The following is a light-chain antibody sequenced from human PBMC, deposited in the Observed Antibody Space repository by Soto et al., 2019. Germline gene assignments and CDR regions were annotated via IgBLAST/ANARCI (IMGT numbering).Light chain of an antibody. CDR2: KAS. V-gene: IGKV1-5*03. J-gene: IGKJ1*01. Sequence: DIQMTQSPSTLSASVGDRVTITCRASQSISSWLAWYQQKPGKAPKLLIYKASSLESGVPSRFSGSGSGTEFTLTITSLQPEDFATYYCQQYDMFGPGTKVDI. CDR3: QQYDM. CDR1: QSISSW.